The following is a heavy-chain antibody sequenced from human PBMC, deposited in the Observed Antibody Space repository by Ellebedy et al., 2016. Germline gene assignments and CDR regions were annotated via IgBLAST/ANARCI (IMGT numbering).Heavy chain of an antibody. Sequence: GGSLRLSCAASGFIFSSYGIHWVRRAPGKGLEWVVFIYYDGNNKYYADSVMGRFTIPRDNSQNTVYLQMNTLRAEDTAVYFCVRDSGTLMGYFDYWGQGTLVTVSS. V-gene: IGHV3-33*01. J-gene: IGHJ4*02. CDR1: GFIFSSYG. D-gene: IGHD2-8*01. CDR2: IYYDGNNK. CDR3: VRDSGTLMGYFDY.